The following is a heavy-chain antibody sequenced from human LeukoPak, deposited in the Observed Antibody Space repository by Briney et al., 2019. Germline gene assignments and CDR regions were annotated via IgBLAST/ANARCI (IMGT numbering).Heavy chain of an antibody. CDR2: MRFDESNK. J-gene: IGHJ4*02. CDR3: AKSRLGGSSSLDY. Sequence: LAGGSLRLSCTTSGFSFINYGMFWVRQAPGKGLEWVTFMRFDESNKYYADSVKGRFTISRDSSKNTLFLQMSSLRPDDTAIYYCAKSRLGGSSSLDYWGQGTLVTVSS. D-gene: IGHD6-25*01. CDR1: GFSFINYG. V-gene: IGHV3-30*02.